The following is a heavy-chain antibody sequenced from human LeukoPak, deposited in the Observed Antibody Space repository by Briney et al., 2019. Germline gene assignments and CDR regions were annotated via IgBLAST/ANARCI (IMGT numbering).Heavy chain of an antibody. Sequence: SHTLSLTCAVSGGSISSSNWWTWVRQPPGEGLEWSGEIYHSGSTNYNPSLKSRVTISVDKSKNQCSLKLSSVPAADTAVYYCARSSEGSFGELLSAAFDIWGQGTMVTVSS. J-gene: IGHJ3*02. V-gene: IGHV4-4*02. CDR3: ARSSEGSFGELLSAAFDI. D-gene: IGHD3-10*01. CDR1: GGSISSSNW. CDR2: IYHSGST.